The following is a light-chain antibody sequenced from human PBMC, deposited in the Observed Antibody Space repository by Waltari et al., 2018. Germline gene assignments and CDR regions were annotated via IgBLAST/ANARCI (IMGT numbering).Light chain of an antibody. CDR3: CSFASRIGV. CDR1: SSDVGSYNF. CDR2: EVT. Sequence: QSALTQPASVSGSPGQSLTISCTGTSSDVGSYNFFSWYQQHPGNAPKLIISEVTKRPSGVSNRFSGSKSSNTASLTISGLQADDEADYYCCSFASRIGVFGGGTKVTVL. J-gene: IGLJ2*01. V-gene: IGLV2-23*02.